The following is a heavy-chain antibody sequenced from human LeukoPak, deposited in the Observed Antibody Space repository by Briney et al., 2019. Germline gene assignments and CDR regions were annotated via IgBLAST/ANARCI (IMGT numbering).Heavy chain of an antibody. CDR3: ARRVHSSSWSSYFDY. Sequence: SETLSLTCTVSGAPLSSYYWSWIRQPPGKGLEWIGYIYYDGSTNYNPSLQSRVTISVDKSKNQFFLKLSSVTATDTAVYYCARRVHSSSWSSYFDYWGQETLVTVSS. J-gene: IGHJ4*02. V-gene: IGHV4-59*01. CDR2: IYYDGST. CDR1: GAPLSSYY. D-gene: IGHD6-13*01.